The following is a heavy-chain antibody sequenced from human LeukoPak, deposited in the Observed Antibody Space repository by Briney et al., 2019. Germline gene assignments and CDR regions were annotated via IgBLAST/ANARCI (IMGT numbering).Heavy chain of an antibody. D-gene: IGHD6-19*01. CDR2: ISAYNGNT. V-gene: IGHV1-18*01. CDR3: ASSLSSGWFFDY. Sequence: ASVKVSCKASGYTFTSYGISWVRQAPGQGLEWMGWISAYNGNTNYAQKLQGRVTMTTDTSTSTAYMELRSLRSDDTAVYYCASSLSSGWFFDYWGQGTLVTVSS. CDR1: GYTFTSYG. J-gene: IGHJ4*02.